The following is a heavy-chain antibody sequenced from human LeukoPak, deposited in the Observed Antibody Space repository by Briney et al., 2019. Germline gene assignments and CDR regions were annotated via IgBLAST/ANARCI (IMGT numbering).Heavy chain of an antibody. V-gene: IGHV1-69*01. CDR3: ARPRTYYDFWRGYPPFDY. J-gene: IGHJ4*02. D-gene: IGHD3-3*01. Sequence: SVKVSCKASGGTFSNYAISWVRQAPGQGLEWMGGIITNYGTTNYAQKYQGRVTITADESTTTVYMELSSLRSEDTAVYYCARPRTYYDFWRGYPPFDYWGQGTLVTVSS. CDR1: GGTFSNYA. CDR2: IITNYGTT.